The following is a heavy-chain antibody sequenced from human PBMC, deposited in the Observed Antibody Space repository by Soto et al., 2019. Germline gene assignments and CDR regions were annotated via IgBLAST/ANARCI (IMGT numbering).Heavy chain of an antibody. CDR2: ISGSGGST. D-gene: IGHD3-3*01. Sequence: GWSLRLSCSASGFTFSSYAMSWVRQAPGKGLGWVSAISGSGGSTYYADSVKGRFTISRDNSKNTLYLQMNSLRAEDTAVDYCAKVGLKHYDFWSVPADYFDYCGQGSLVTVSA. J-gene: IGHJ4*02. CDR3: AKVGLKHYDFWSVPADYFDY. CDR1: GFTFSSYA. V-gene: IGHV3-23*01.